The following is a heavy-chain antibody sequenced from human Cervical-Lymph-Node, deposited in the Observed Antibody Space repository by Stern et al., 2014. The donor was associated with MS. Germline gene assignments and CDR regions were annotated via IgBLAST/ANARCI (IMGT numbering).Heavy chain of an antibody. V-gene: IGHV1-69*01. CDR1: GGTFSRYV. D-gene: IGHD1-26*01. Sequence: VQLVQSRAEGKKLESSVKVSCKASGGTFSRYVISWVRQAPGQGLEWIGGIIPIFGTAIYAQKFQGRVTITADESTSTAYMKLSSLRSEDTAVYYCARALGFGSYITGWGQGTLVTVSS. J-gene: IGHJ4*02. CDR3: ARALGFGSYITG. CDR2: IIPIFGTA.